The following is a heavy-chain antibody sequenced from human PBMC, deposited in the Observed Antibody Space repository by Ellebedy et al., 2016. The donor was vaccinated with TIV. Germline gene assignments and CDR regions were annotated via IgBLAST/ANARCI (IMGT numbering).Heavy chain of an antibody. J-gene: IGHJ3*02. CDR2: IYYSGRT. CDR1: GGAIDSGGYY. V-gene: IGHV4-31*03. CDR3: AGDASDYGIDAFDI. D-gene: IGHD4-17*01. Sequence: SETLSLTCTVSGGAIDSGGYYWSWIRHHPGKGLEWIGYIYYSGRTDYNPSLKSRVSMSIGTSKTQFSLKLTSVTAADTAVYYCAGDASDYGIDAFDIWGHGTMVTVSA.